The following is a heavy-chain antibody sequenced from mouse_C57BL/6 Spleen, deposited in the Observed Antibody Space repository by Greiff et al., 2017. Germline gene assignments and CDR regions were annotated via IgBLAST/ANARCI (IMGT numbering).Heavy chain of an antibody. CDR1: GFSFNTYA. Sequence: EVQRVESGGGLVQPKGSLKLSCAASGFSFNTYAMNWVRQAPGKGLEWVARIRSKSNNYATYYADSVKDRFTISRDDSESMLYLQMNNLKTEDTATYYSVRQGSAQHSDSWGQGTTLTVSS. V-gene: IGHV10-1*01. CDR3: VRQGSAQHSDS. D-gene: IGHD3-1*01. J-gene: IGHJ2*01. CDR2: IRSKSNNYAT.